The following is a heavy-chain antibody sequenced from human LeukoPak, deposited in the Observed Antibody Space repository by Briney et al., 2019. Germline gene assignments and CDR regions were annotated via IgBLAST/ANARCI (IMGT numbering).Heavy chain of an antibody. V-gene: IGHV4-39*01. J-gene: IGHJ5*02. CDR3: ARPVLIAAAAFDP. CDR2: IYYSGST. D-gene: IGHD6-13*01. CDR1: GGSISSSSYY. Sequence: PSETLSLTCTVSGGSISSSSYYWGWLRQPPGKGLEWIGSIYYSGSTYYNPSLKSRVTISVDTSKNQFSLKLSSVTAADTAVYYCARPVLIAAAAFDPWGQGTLVTVSS.